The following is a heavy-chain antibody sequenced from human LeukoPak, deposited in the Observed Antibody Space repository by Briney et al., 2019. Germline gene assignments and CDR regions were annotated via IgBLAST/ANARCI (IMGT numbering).Heavy chain of an antibody. D-gene: IGHD3-9*01. Sequence: ASVKVSCKASGYTFTSYYMHLVRQAPGQGLEWMGIINPSGGSTSYAQKFQGRVTMTRDTSTSTVYMELSSLRSEDTAVYYCARLASGVRYFDWLLTSPPGGYFDYWGQGTLVTVSS. CDR2: INPSGGST. CDR1: GYTFTSYY. CDR3: ARLASGVRYFDWLLTSPPGGYFDY. V-gene: IGHV1-46*01. J-gene: IGHJ4*02.